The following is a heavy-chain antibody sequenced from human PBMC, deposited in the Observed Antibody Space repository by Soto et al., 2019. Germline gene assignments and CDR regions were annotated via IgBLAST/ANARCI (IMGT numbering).Heavy chain of an antibody. CDR2: ITDSGGTT. CDR3: ATGADRTTVKLG. CDR1: GFTLSSYA. J-gene: IGHJ4*02. Sequence: EVQLLDSGGALVQPGGSLRLSCAASGFTLSSYAMSWVRQAPGKGLELVSTITDSGGTTYYADSAKGRFTISRDNSKNTQYLQMNSLRAEDTAGYYGATGADRTTVKLGWGQGTLVTVSS. D-gene: IGHD4-4*01. V-gene: IGHV3-23*01.